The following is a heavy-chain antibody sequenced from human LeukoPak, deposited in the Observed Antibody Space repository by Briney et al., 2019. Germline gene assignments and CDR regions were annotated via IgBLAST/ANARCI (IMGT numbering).Heavy chain of an antibody. J-gene: IGHJ6*02. CDR3: ARASYSYGSYYYYYGMDV. V-gene: IGHV4-59*01. Sequence: SETLSLTCTVSGGSISSYYWSWIRQPPGKGLEWIGYIYYSGSTNYNPSLKSRVTISVDTSKNQFSLKLSSVTAADTVVYYCARASYSYGSYYYYYGMDVWGQGTTVTVSS. D-gene: IGHD5-18*01. CDR1: GGSISSYY. CDR2: IYYSGST.